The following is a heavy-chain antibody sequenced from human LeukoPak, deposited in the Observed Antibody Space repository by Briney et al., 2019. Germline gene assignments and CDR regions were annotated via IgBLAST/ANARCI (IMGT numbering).Heavy chain of an antibody. V-gene: IGHV3-48*03. CDR1: GFTFSSYE. Sequence: PGGSLRLSCAASGFTFSSYEMNWVRQAPGKGLEWVSYISSSGSTIYYADSVKGRLTISRDNAKNSLYLQMNSLRAEDTAVYYCARDTDIVATGRAFDIWGQGTMVTVSS. J-gene: IGHJ3*02. CDR3: ARDTDIVATGRAFDI. D-gene: IGHD5-12*01. CDR2: ISSSGSTI.